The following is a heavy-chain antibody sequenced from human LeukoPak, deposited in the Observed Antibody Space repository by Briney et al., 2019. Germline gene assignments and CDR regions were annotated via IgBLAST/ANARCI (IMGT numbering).Heavy chain of an antibody. CDR3: AREVGIAAAPYYYYGMDV. V-gene: IGHV4-34*01. J-gene: IGHJ6*02. Sequence: GSLRLSCAASGFTVSSNYMSWIRQPPGKGLEWIGEINHSGSTNYNPSLKSRVTISVDTSKNQFSLKLSSVTAADTAVYYCAREVGIAAAPYYYYGMDVWGQGTTVTVSS. CDR2: INHSGST. D-gene: IGHD6-13*01. CDR1: GFTVSSNY.